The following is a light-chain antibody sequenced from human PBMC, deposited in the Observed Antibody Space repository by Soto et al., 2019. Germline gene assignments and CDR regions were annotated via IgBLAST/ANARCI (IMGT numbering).Light chain of an antibody. Sequence: DIVMTQSPLSLPVTPGEPASISCRSSRRLLHSNGYNYLDWYLQKPGQSPQLLIYLGSNRASGVPDRFSGSGSGTDFTLKISRVEAEDVGVYYCMQALQTPPTFGQGTKVDIK. V-gene: IGKV2-28*01. CDR2: LGS. J-gene: IGKJ1*01. CDR1: RRLLHSNGYNY. CDR3: MQALQTPPT.